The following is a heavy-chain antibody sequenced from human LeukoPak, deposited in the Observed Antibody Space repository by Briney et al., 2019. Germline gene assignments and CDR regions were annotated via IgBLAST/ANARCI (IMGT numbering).Heavy chain of an antibody. Sequence: LSLTCAVYGGSFSGYYWSWIRQPPGKGLEWVSYINHNGKTIYYADSVKGRFTISRDNAKNSLYLQMNSLRDEDTAVYYCARDNDWAFDYWGQGTLVTVSS. D-gene: IGHD3-9*01. CDR2: INHNGKTI. V-gene: IGHV3-11*04. CDR3: ARDNDWAFDY. J-gene: IGHJ4*02. CDR1: GGSFSGYY.